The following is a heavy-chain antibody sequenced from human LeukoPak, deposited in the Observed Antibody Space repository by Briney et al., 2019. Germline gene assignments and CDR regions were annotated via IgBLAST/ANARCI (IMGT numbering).Heavy chain of an antibody. J-gene: IGHJ4*02. V-gene: IGHV4-30-4*01. Sequence: SETLSLTCTVSGGSISSGDYYWSWIRQPPGKGLEWIGYIYYSGSTYYNPSLKSRVTISVDTSRNQFSLKLSSVTAADTAVYYCARESRSSSQDYWGQGTLVTVSS. D-gene: IGHD6-13*01. CDR2: IYYSGST. CDR3: ARESRSSSQDY. CDR1: GGSISSGDYY.